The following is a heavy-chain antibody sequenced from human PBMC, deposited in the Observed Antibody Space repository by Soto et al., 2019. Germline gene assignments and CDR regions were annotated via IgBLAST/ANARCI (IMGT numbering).Heavy chain of an antibody. V-gene: IGHV1-8*01. D-gene: IGHD3-16*01. CDR1: GFTNND. CDR3: ARMATFGSLNWFDP. Sequence: ASVKVSCKASGFTNNDVTWVRQATGQGLEWMGWMNPGSGDTGYAQKFQGRVTMTRDISIATAYMELSSLRSDDTAIYYCARMATFGSLNWFDPWGQGTLVTVSS. J-gene: IGHJ5*02. CDR2: MNPGSGDT.